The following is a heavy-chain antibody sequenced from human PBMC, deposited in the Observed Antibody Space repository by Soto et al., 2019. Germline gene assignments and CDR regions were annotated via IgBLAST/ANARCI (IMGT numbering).Heavy chain of an antibody. J-gene: IGHJ5*02. V-gene: IGHV4-34*01. CDR3: AREGSHSAYNFAIGIQLWSFDR. CDR2: INDSGST. Sequence: PSEALSLPCAVYVGTFSGYSWTWIRHPPVKVLEWIGEINDSGSTDYSPSLKSRVTLSVDTSKNQISLNLTSVTAADMAVYYCAREGSHSAYNFAIGIQLWSFDRWGRGLPVTVSS. D-gene: IGHD1-1*01. CDR1: VGTFSGYS.